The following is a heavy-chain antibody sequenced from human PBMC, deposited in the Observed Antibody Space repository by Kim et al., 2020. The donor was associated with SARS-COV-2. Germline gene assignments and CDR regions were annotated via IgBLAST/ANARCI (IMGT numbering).Heavy chain of an antibody. CDR3: ARGRRGSSFSIWFDP. D-gene: IGHD6-13*01. Sequence: PSLKSRVTISVDTSKNQFSLKLSSVTAADTAVYYCARGRRGSSFSIWFDPWGRGTLVTVSS. J-gene: IGHJ5*02. V-gene: IGHV4-34*01.